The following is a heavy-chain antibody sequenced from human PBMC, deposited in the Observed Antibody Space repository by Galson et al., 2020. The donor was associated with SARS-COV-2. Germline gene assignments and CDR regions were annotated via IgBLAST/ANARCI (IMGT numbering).Heavy chain of an antibody. V-gene: IGHV5-51*01. CDR3: ARQRLGLDTDYYYYYGMDV. Sequence: KIGESLKISCKGSGYSFTSYWIGWVRQMPGKGLEWMGIIYPGDSDTRYSPSFQGQVTISADKSISTAYLQWSSLKASDTAMYYCARQRLGLDTDYYYYYGMDVWGQGTTVTVSS. J-gene: IGHJ6*02. CDR1: GYSFTSYW. D-gene: IGHD5-18*01. CDR2: IYPGDSDT.